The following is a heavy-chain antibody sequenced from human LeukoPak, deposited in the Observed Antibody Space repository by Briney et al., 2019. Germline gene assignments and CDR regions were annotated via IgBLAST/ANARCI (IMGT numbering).Heavy chain of an antibody. CDR1: RYTFSGYS. D-gene: IGHD3-22*01. Sequence: GAPVKVSCTAFRYTFSGYSIHSVRQAPGHGGEWRGGINPIRGGTNYAQKFQSRGTMSRATCTSTTSRGISKLRSDDTAVYYCARECYDSSGDAFDIWGQGAMVSVSS. CDR2: INPIRGGT. V-gene: IGHV1-2*02. CDR3: ARECYDSSGDAFDI. J-gene: IGHJ3*02.